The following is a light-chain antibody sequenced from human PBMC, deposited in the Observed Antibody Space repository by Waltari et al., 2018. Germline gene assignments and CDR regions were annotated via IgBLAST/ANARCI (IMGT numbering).Light chain of an antibody. J-gene: IGLJ1*01. CDR2: DVS. Sequence: QSALTQPRSVSGSPGQSVTISCTGTSSDVGGYNYVSCYQQHPGKAPKLMIYDVSKRPSGVPDRFSGSKSGNTASLNISGLQAEDEADYYCCSYAGGYTYVFGTGTKVTVL. V-gene: IGLV2-11*01. CDR1: SSDVGGYNY. CDR3: CSYAGGYTYV.